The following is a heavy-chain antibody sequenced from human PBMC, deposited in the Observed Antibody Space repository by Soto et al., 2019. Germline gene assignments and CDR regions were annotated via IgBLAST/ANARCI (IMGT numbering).Heavy chain of an antibody. CDR3: ARESAALNWFDP. CDR2: ISYDGNNK. D-gene: IGHD2-2*01. V-gene: IGHV3-30*12. CDR1: NRFG. Sequence: NRFGMHWVRQAPGKGLVWVAVISYDGNNKFYADSVKGRFTISRDNAKNSLYLQMNSLRDEDTAVYYCARESAALNWFDPWGQGTLVTVSS. J-gene: IGHJ5*02.